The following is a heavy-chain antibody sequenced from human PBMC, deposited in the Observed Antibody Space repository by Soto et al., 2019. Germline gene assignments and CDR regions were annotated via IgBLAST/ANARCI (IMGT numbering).Heavy chain of an antibody. Sequence: QVQLQESGPGLVKPSGTLSLTCAVSGGSISISPWWTWVRQSPGKGLEYIGEISHSGTSNSNPSLKSRVTLSVDKSKNHFSLTLTSVTAADTAVYYCARVVLTITRGAFDAWGQGTLVIVSS. D-gene: IGHD3-9*01. CDR3: ARVVLTITRGAFDA. V-gene: IGHV4-4*02. CDR2: ISHSGTS. CDR1: GGSISISPW. J-gene: IGHJ3*01.